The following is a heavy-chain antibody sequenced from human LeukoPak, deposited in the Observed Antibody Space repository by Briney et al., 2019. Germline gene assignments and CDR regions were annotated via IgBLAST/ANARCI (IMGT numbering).Heavy chain of an antibody. CDR1: GGSISSYY. J-gene: IGHJ6*02. CDR2: IYTSGST. CDR3: ARVMVRGRGYYGMDV. D-gene: IGHD3-10*01. Sequence: PSETLSLTCTVSGGSISSYYWSWIRQPAGKGLEWIGRIYTSGSTNYNPSLKSRVTMSVDASKNQFSLKLSSVTAADTAVYYCARVMVRGRGYYGMDVWGQGTTVTVPS. V-gene: IGHV4-4*07.